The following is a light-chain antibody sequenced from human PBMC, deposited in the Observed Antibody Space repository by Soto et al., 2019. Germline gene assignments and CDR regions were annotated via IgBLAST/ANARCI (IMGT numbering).Light chain of an antibody. CDR3: LSYDSSLSAARV. V-gene: IGLV1-40*01. J-gene: IGLJ2*01. CDR1: SSNIGAGYD. CDR2: GNT. Sequence: QPVLTQPPSVSGAPGQRVTISCTGSSSNIGAGYDVHWYQQLPGTAPKLLIYGNTNRPSGVPDRFSGSKSGNSASLAITGLQAEDEADYYCLSYDSSLSAARVFGGGTKLTVL.